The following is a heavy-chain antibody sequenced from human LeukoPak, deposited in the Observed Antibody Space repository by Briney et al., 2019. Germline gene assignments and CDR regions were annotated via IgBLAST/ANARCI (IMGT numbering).Heavy chain of an antibody. J-gene: IGHJ4*02. Sequence: GGSLRLSCAAAGFSFRTYAMTWVRQAPGKGLEWVSSISGSGATTYNADPLKGRFTISRDNSENTLYLQMNSLRAEDTAVYYCVKESTSSGYYYAPDYWGQGTLVTVS. CDR3: VKESTSSGYYYAPDY. D-gene: IGHD3-22*01. CDR1: GFSFRTYA. V-gene: IGHV3-23*01. CDR2: ISGSGATT.